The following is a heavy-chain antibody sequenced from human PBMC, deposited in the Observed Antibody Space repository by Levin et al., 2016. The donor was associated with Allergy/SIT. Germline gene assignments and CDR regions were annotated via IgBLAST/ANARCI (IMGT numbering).Heavy chain of an antibody. V-gene: IGHV1-69*05. D-gene: IGHD2-2*01. CDR1: GGTFSSYA. CDR3: ARGSRYCSSTSCFPPDDP. J-gene: IGHJ5*02. Sequence: SVKVSCKASGGTFSSYAISWVRQAPGQGLEWMGGIIPIFGTANYAQKFQGRVTMTRNTSISTAYMELSSLRSEDTAVYYCARGSRYCSSTSCFPPDDPWGQGTLVTVSS. CDR2: IIPIFGTA.